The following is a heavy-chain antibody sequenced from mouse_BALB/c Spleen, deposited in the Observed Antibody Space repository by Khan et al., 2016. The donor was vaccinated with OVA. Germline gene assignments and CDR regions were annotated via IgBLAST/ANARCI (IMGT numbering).Heavy chain of an antibody. CDR2: INPNNVYT. CDR3: TRDGAYDRNDGWFAY. D-gene: IGHD2-14*01. CDR1: GYTFTTYT. V-gene: IGHV1-4*01. J-gene: IGHJ3*01. Sequence: VQLQQSGAELARPGASVKMSCKASGYTFTTYTIHWIKQRPGQGLEWIGFINPNNVYTNYNQTFKDKATLTADKSSTTAYMQLSSMTSDDSAVYYCTRDGAYDRNDGWFAYWGQGTLVTVSA.